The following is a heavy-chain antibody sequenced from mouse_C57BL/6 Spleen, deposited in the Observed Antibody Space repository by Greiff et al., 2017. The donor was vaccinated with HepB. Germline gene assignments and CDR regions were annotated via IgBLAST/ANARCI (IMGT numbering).Heavy chain of an antibody. CDR1: GYTFTSYW. CDR3: ARKDYGSGAY. D-gene: IGHD1-1*01. Sequence: VQLQQPGAELVMPGASVKLSCKASGYTFTSYWITWVKQRPGQGLEWIGDIYPGSGSTNYNEKFKSKATLTVDTSSSTAYMQLSSLTSEDSAVYYCARKDYGSGAYWGQGTLVTVSA. V-gene: IGHV1-55*01. CDR2: IYPGSGST. J-gene: IGHJ3*01.